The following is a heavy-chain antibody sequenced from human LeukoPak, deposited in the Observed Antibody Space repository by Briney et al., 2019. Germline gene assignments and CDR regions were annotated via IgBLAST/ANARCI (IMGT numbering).Heavy chain of an antibody. Sequence: SETLSLTCTVSGGSISSYYWSWIRQPPGKGLEWMGYIYYSGSTNYNPSLKSRVTISVDTSKNQFSLKLSSVTAADTAVYYCARGGVYYYGSGSSNWFDPWGQGTLVTVSS. V-gene: IGHV4-59*01. CDR2: IYYSGST. J-gene: IGHJ5*02. CDR3: ARGGVYYYGSGSSNWFDP. CDR1: GGSISSYY. D-gene: IGHD3-10*01.